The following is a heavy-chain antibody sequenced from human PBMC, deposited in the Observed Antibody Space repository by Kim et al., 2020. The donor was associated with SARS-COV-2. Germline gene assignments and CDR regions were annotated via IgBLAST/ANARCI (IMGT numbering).Heavy chain of an antibody. CDR1: RFTFSIYA. CDR3: AKEGGIHSSGYHFDY. CDR2: ISAGGDST. D-gene: IGHD6-19*01. Sequence: GGSLRLSCAASRFTFSIYAMSWVRQAPGKGLEWVSDISAGGDSTYYADSVKGRFTISRDSSKNTLYLQMSSLRAEDTAVYYCAKEGGIHSSGYHFDYWGQGTLVTVSS. J-gene: IGHJ4*02. V-gene: IGHV3-23*01.